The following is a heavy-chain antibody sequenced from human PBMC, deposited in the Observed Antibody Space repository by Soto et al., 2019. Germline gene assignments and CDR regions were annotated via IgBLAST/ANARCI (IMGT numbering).Heavy chain of an antibody. CDR3: ASGYCSSTSFYGGDAFDI. Sequence: QVQLVQSWAEVKKPGSSVKVSCKASGGTFSSYTISWVRQAPGQGLEWMGRIIPILGIANYAQKFQGRFTITADKSTSTAYMELSSLRSEDQAVYYLASGYCSSTSFYGGDAFDIWGQGTMVTVSS. CDR1: GGTFSSYT. D-gene: IGHD2-2*03. CDR2: IIPILGIA. V-gene: IGHV1-69*02. J-gene: IGHJ3*02.